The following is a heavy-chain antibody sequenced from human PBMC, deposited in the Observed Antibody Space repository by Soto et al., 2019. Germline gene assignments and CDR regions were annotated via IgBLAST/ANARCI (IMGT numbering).Heavy chain of an antibody. D-gene: IGHD2-21*01. CDR2: IYWDDDK. J-gene: IGHJ4*02. Sequence: QITLKESGPTLVKPTQTLTLTCTFSAFSLSTSGVGVGWIRQPPGKALEWLTFIYWDDDKVYSPSLKSRLTITKDTSKNQVVLTMTNMDPVDTATYYCARLVAAGITYYFDSWGQGTLVTVSS. V-gene: IGHV2-5*02. CDR1: AFSLSTSGVG. CDR3: ARLVAAGITYYFDS.